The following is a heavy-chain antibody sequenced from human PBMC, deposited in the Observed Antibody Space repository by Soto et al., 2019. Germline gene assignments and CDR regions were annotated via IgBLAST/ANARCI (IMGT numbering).Heavy chain of an antibody. J-gene: IGHJ5*02. Sequence: SETLSLTCAVSGGSISSGGYSWSWIRQPPGKGLEWIGHVHYSGSIHYNPSLQSRVTMSVDTSKNQVSLELSSATVADTAVYYCARLGCSSTTCYVWDNWFDPWGQGTLVTVSS. CDR2: VHYSGSI. D-gene: IGHD2-2*01. CDR1: GGSISSGGYS. CDR3: ARLGCSSTTCYVWDNWFDP. V-gene: IGHV4-31*11.